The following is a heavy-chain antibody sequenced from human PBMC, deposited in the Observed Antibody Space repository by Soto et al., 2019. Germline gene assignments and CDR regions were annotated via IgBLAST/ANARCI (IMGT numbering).Heavy chain of an antibody. CDR1: GGSVSSGNYY. CDR3: ARGGEKYGGNPIFDY. V-gene: IGHV4-61*01. Sequence: QVQLQESGPGLVKPSETLSLTCTVSGGSVSSGNYYWSWIRQPPGKGLEWIAHMYYSGSTNYNPSLKSRVTISVDRSKNQFYLKLSSVTAADAAVYYCARGGEKYGGNPIFDYWGQGTLVTVSS. D-gene: IGHD2-15*01. J-gene: IGHJ4*02. CDR2: MYYSGST.